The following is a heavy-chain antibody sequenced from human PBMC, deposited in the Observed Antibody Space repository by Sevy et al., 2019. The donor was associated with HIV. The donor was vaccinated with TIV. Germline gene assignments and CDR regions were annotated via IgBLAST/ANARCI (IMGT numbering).Heavy chain of an antibody. CDR3: ANAYSGSYSHSYLYALDV. CDR1: GFSFSYYG. CDR2: RSHDGINE. Sequence: GGSLRLSCTGSGFSFSYYGIHWVRQAPGKGLDWVARRSHDGINEYYADSVKGRFTISRDNSKNTVYLEMNRLRNEDTAIYFCANAYSGSYSHSYLYALDVWGQGTTVTVSS. D-gene: IGHD1-26*01. V-gene: IGHV3-30*18. J-gene: IGHJ6*02.